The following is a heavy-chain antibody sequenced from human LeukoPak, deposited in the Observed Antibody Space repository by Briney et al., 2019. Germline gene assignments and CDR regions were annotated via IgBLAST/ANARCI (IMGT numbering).Heavy chain of an antibody. Sequence: GGSLRLSCAASGNYWMHWVRQAPGKGLVWVSHINSDGSWTSYADSVKGRFTISKDNAKNTVYLQMNNLRAEDTAVYYCAKREDGGNHGDFDYWGQGTLVTVSS. CDR2: INSDGSWT. V-gene: IGHV3-74*01. CDR3: AKREDGGNHGDFDY. J-gene: IGHJ4*02. D-gene: IGHD4-23*01. CDR1: GNYW.